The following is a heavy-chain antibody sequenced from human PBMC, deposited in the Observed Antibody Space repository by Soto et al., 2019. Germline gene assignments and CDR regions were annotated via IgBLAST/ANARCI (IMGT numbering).Heavy chain of an antibody. CDR2: IYYNGNT. D-gene: IGHD3-10*01. CDR3: AGSPTVRGVISGMDV. J-gene: IGHJ6*02. V-gene: IGHV4-30-4*01. CDR1: GGSISSGDYY. Sequence: LSLTCTVSGGSISSGDYYWSWIRQPPGKGLEWIGYIYYNGNTYYNPSLKSRVTISVDTSKNQFSLKVNSVTAADTAAYYCAGSPTVRGVISGMDVWGQGTTVTVSS.